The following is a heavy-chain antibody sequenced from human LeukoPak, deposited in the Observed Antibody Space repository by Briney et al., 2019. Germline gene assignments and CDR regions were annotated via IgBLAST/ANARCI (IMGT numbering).Heavy chain of an antibody. J-gene: IGHJ4*02. V-gene: IGHV1-69*04. CDR2: IIPILGIA. CDR3: ARLPIAAAGTRSTIDY. CDR1: GGTFSSYA. D-gene: IGHD6-13*01. Sequence: EASVKVSCKASGGTFSSYAISWVRQAPGQGLEWMGRIIPILGIANYAQKFQGRVTITADKSTSTAYMELSSLRSEDTAVYYCARLPIAAAGTRSTIDYWGQGTLVTVSS.